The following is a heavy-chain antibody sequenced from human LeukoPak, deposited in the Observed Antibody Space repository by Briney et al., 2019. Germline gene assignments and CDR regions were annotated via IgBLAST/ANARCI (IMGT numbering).Heavy chain of an antibody. J-gene: IGHJ5*02. CDR2: ISPIFGTA. CDR3: ARVRRYDSSDYPWFDP. V-gene: IGHV1-69*01. CDR1: GGTFSSYA. Sequence: GASVKVSCNASGGTFSSYAISWVRQAPGQGLEWMGGISPIFGTANYAQKFQGRVTITADESTSTAYMELSSLRSEDTAVYYCARVRRYDSSDYPWFDPWGQGTLVTVSS. D-gene: IGHD3-22*01.